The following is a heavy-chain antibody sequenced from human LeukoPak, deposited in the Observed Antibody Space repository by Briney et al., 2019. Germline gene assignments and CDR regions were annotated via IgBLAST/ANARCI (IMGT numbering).Heavy chain of an antibody. CDR2: ISGSGGST. D-gene: IGHD5-18*01. Sequence: GGSLRLSCAASGFTFSSYAMSWVRQAPGKGLEWVSAISGSGGSTYYADSVKGRFTISGDNSKNTLYLQMNSLRAEDTAVYYCAKEERGLRRGYSYGFDYWGQGTLVTVSS. CDR3: AKEERGLRRGYSYGFDY. V-gene: IGHV3-23*01. J-gene: IGHJ4*02. CDR1: GFTFSSYA.